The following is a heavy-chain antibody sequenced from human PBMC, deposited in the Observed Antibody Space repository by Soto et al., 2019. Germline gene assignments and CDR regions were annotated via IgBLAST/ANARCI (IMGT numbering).Heavy chain of an antibody. Sequence: QVQLVQSGAEVKTPGSSVKVSCKTSGGTFSSYAIRWVRQAPGQGLEWMGGIIPIFGTANYAQKFQGRVTITADESTSTDYMELNSLRSEDTAVYYCAAKPGDYYDSSGYYSFDYWGQGTLVTVSS. CDR2: IIPIFGTA. CDR1: GGTFSSYA. CDR3: AAKPGDYYDSSGYYSFDY. D-gene: IGHD3-22*01. V-gene: IGHV1-69*01. J-gene: IGHJ4*02.